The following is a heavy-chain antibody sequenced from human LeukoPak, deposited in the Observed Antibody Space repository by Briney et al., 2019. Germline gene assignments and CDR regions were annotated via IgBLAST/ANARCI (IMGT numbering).Heavy chain of an antibody. V-gene: IGHV1-8*03. CDR2: MNPNSGNI. CDR1: GYTFTSYD. Sequence: ASVKVSCKTSGYTFTSYDINWVRQATGQGLEWMGWMNPNSGNIGYAQNFQGRVTITRNTSISTAYMELSSLRSEDTAVYYCARRRVGTHFDYWGQGTLVTVSS. D-gene: IGHD1-14*01. J-gene: IGHJ4*02. CDR3: ARRRVGTHFDY.